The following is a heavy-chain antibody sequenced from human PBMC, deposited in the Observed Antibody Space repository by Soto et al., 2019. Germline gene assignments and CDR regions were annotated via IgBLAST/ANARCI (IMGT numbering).Heavy chain of an antibody. CDR1: GDSVSSTSTA. D-gene: IGHD6-19*01. CDR3: ARGSYYSGWV. CDR2: TYYRSNWYT. J-gene: IGHJ4*02. V-gene: IGHV6-1*01. Sequence: SQTLSLTCAISGDSVSSTSTAWSWIRQSPSRGLEWLGRTYYRSNWYTDYAVSVKSRITISPDTSKDQFSLQLNSVTPEDTAVYYCARGSYYSGWVWGQGTLVTVSS.